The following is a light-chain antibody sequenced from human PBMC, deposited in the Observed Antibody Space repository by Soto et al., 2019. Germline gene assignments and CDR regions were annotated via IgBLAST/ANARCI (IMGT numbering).Light chain of an antibody. CDR2: LNSDGSH. J-gene: IGLJ3*02. Sequence: QPVLTQSPSASASLGASVKLTCTLNSGHSSYAIAWHQQQPEKGPRYLMKLNSDGSHSKGDGIPDRFSGSSSGAERSLTISSLQSEDEADYYCQTWGTGIRGVFGGGTKLTVL. CDR1: SGHSSYA. V-gene: IGLV4-69*01. CDR3: QTWGTGIRGV.